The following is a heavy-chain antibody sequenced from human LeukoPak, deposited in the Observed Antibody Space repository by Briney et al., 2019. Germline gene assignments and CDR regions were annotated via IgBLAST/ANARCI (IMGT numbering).Heavy chain of an antibody. D-gene: IGHD2/OR15-2a*01. Sequence: PGGSLRLSCAASGFTFSSYGMHWVRQAPGKGLEWVAVISYDGSNKYYADSVKGRFTISRDNSKNTLYLQMNSLRAEDTAVYYCAKDVSALSHYYGMDVWAKGPRSPSP. CDR3: AKDVSALSHYYGMDV. J-gene: IGHJ6*02. CDR1: GFTFSSYG. V-gene: IGHV3-30*18. CDR2: ISYDGSNK.